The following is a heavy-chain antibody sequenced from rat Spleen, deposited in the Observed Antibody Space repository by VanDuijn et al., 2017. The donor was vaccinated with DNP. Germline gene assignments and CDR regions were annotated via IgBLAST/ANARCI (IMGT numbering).Heavy chain of an antibody. CDR1: GFTFSNYG. Sequence: EVQLVESGGALLQPGRSLKLSCAASGFTFSNYGMAWVRQAPKKGLEWVATISTSGDTSYYRDSVKGRFTLSRDNAKSTLYLQMDSLRSEDTATYFCTTLGTHFDYWGQGLMVTVSS. V-gene: IGHV5S13*01. CDR2: ISTSGDTS. D-gene: IGHD1-4*01. CDR3: TTLGTHFDY. J-gene: IGHJ2*01.